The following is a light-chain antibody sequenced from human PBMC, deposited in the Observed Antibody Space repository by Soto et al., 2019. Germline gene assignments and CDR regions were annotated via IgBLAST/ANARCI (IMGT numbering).Light chain of an antibody. V-gene: IGKV3-11*01. CDR3: QQRSRWPPTWT. J-gene: IGKJ1*01. Sequence: EIVLTQSPATLSLSPGERATLSCRASQNIGNYLAWYRQKPGQAPRLLIYEASNRATGIPARFSGSGSGTDFTLTISRLEPEDFAAYYCQQRSRWPPTWTFGQGTRVEIK. CDR1: QNIGNY. CDR2: EAS.